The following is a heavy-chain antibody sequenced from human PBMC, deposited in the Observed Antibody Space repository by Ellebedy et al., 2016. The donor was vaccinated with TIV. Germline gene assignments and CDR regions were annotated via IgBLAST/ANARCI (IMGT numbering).Heavy chain of an antibody. Sequence: GESLKISCAASGFTFSSYWMHWVRQAPGKGLVWVSRINSDGSSTSYADSVKGRFTISRDNAKNSLYLQMNSLRAEDTAVYYCVGDYYDSSGYYYAYWGQGTLVTVSS. D-gene: IGHD3-22*01. CDR1: GFTFSSYW. CDR2: INSDGSST. J-gene: IGHJ4*02. CDR3: VGDYYDSSGYYYAY. V-gene: IGHV3-74*01.